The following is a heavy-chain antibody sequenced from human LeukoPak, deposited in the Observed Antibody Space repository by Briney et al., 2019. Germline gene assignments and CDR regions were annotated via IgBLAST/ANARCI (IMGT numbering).Heavy chain of an antibody. J-gene: IGHJ1*01. Sequence: PSETLSLTCAVYGGSFSGYYWSWIRQPPGKGLEWIGEINHSGSTNYNPSLKSRVTISVDTSKNQFSLKLSSVTAAYTAVYYCARGFRSFFMRYFQHRGQGTLVTVSS. CDR3: ARGFRSFFMRYFQH. D-gene: IGHD3-3*01. CDR1: GGSFSGYY. V-gene: IGHV4-34*01. CDR2: INHSGST.